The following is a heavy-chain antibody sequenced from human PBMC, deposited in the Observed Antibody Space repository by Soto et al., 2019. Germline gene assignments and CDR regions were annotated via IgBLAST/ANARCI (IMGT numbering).Heavy chain of an antibody. J-gene: IGHJ5*02. V-gene: IGHV1-69*02. CDR2: IIPILGIA. CDR3: ARYLGGTGNWFDP. D-gene: IGHD3-16*01. Sequence: GASVKVSCKASGGTFSSYTISWVRQAPGQGLEWMGRIIPILGIANYAQKFQGRVTITADKSTSTAYMELSSLRSEDTAVYYCARYLGGTGNWFDPWGQGTLVTAPQ. CDR1: GGTFSSYT.